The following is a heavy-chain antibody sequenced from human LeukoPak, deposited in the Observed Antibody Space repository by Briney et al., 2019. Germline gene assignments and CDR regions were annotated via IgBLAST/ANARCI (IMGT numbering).Heavy chain of an antibody. J-gene: IGHJ4*02. V-gene: IGHV3-49*04. D-gene: IGHD3-3*01. CDR1: GFTFGDYA. Sequence: GGSLRLSCTASGFTFGDYAMSWVRQAPGKGLEWVGFIRSKAYGGTTEYAASVKGRFTISRDDSKSIAYLQMNSLKTEDTAMYYCTRGDDDFWSGYPNPTKYYFDYWGQGTLVTVSS. CDR2: IRSKAYGGTT. CDR3: TRGDDDFWSGYPNPTKYYFDY.